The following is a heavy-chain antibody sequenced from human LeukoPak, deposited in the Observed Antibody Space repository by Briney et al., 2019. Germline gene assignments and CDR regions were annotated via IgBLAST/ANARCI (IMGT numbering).Heavy chain of an antibody. D-gene: IGHD3-22*01. J-gene: IGHJ4*02. CDR3: AGSYDSSGFSEY. V-gene: IGHV3-48*04. CDR2: ISYSGRII. Sequence: GGSLRLSCAASGFTFGTYVMHWVRQAPGKGLEWVSYISYSGRIIYYADSVTGRFTISRDNAKTSLYLQMNSLRVEDTAVYYCAGSYDSSGFSEYWGQGTLVTVSS. CDR1: GFTFGTYV.